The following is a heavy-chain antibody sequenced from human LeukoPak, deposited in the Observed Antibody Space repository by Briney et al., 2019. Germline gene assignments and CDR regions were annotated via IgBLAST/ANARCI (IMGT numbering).Heavy chain of an antibody. D-gene: IGHD5-18*01. CDR2: IYYSGST. Sequence: PSETLSLTCTVSGGSISSSSYYWGWIRQPPGKGLEWIGSIYYSGSTYYNPSLKSRVTISVDTSKNQFSLKLTSVTAADTAVYYCAKTGGYSYGLDAFDIWGQGTMVTVSS. CDR1: GGSISSSSYY. J-gene: IGHJ3*02. CDR3: AKTGGYSYGLDAFDI. V-gene: IGHV4-39*01.